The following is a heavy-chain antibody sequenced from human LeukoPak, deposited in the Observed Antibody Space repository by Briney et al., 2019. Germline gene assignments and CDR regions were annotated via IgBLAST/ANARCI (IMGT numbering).Heavy chain of an antibody. Sequence: GGSLRLSCAASGFTFSSYGMHWVRQAPGKGLEWVALISYDGSNKYYADSVKGRFTISGDNAKNTLYLQMNGLRAEDTAVYYCAKSLGDSASFWGQGTLVTVSS. CDR3: AKSLGDSASF. CDR1: GFTFSSYG. D-gene: IGHD4-17*01. CDR2: ISYDGSNK. V-gene: IGHV3-30*18. J-gene: IGHJ4*02.